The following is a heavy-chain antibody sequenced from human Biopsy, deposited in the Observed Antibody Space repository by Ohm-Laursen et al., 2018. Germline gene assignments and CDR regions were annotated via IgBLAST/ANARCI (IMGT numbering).Heavy chain of an antibody. J-gene: IGHJ5*01. CDR3: ARELGDFWGGRQFDF. Sequence: GASVKVSCKASGYTFTGYHVHWVRQAPGQGLEWMGWIDPKSGGTNYAQKFQGRVTMTRDTSISTTYMELRRLTPDDTAVFYCARELGDFWGGRQFDFWGQGTLVTVSS. D-gene: IGHD3-3*01. V-gene: IGHV1-2*02. CDR1: GYTFTGYH. CDR2: IDPKSGGT.